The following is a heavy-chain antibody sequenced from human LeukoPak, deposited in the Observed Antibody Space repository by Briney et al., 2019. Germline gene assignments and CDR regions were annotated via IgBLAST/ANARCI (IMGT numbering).Heavy chain of an antibody. CDR3: ARDPEYSSSWSADAFDI. Sequence: GESLRLASAASGFTLSSKYMSWVRQAPGKVMGWVSAIYSRGSRYYAEPVEGRVTISRDHGQITLYLQMNSLRAEDTAVYYGARDPEYSSSWSADAFDIWGQGTMVTVSS. D-gene: IGHD6-13*01. J-gene: IGHJ3*02. V-gene: IGHV3-53*01. CDR1: GFTLSSKY. CDR2: IYSRGSR.